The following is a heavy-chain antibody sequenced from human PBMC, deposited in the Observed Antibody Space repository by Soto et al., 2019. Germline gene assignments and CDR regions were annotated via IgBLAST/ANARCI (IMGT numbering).Heavy chain of an antibody. V-gene: IGHV4-31*03. Sequence: SETLSLTCTVSGGSISSGGYHWSWIRQHPGKGLEWIGYIYYSGSTYYNPSLKSRVTISVDTSKNQFSLTLSSVTAADTAVYYCARDGKLTGDYYYNAMDVWGQGTTVTVSS. D-gene: IGHD7-27*01. CDR1: GGSISSGGYH. CDR2: IYYSGST. CDR3: ARDGKLTGDYYYNAMDV. J-gene: IGHJ6*02.